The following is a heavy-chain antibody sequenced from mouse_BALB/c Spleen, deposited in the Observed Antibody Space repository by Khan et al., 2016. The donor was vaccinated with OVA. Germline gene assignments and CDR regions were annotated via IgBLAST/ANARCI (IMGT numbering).Heavy chain of an antibody. V-gene: IGHV4-2*02. CDR1: GFDFSRYW. CDR3: ARLFNWDAMDY. D-gene: IGHD4-1*02. J-gene: IGHJ4*01. Sequence: EVKLLESGGGLVQPGGSLNLSCAASGFDFSRYWMSWARQAPGKGQEWIGEINPGSSTINYTPSLKDKFIISRDNAKNTLYLQMSKVRSEDTALYYVARLFNWDAMDYWGQGTSVTVSS. CDR2: INPGSSTI.